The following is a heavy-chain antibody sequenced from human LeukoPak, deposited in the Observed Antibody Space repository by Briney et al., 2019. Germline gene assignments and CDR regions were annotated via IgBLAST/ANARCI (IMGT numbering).Heavy chain of an antibody. CDR1: GYSFTSYW. D-gene: IGHD3-9*01. V-gene: IGHV5-51*01. CDR3: ARQPGYDILTGLGYYYGMDV. CDR2: IYPGDSDT. J-gene: IGHJ6*02. Sequence: GESLKISCKGSGYSFTSYWIGWVRQMPGKGLEWMGIIYPGDSDTRYSPSFQGQVTISADKSISTAYLQWSSLKASDTAMYYCARQPGYDILTGLGYYYGMDVWGQGTTVTVSS.